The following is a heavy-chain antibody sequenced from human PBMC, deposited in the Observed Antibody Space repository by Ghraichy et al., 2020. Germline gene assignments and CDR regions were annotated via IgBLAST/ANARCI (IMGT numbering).Heavy chain of an antibody. CDR3: AREGGDHDRRCPNY. CDR1: GFSFSDYW. D-gene: IGHD2-21*02. J-gene: IGHJ4*02. V-gene: IGHV3-7*01. CDR2: IKHDGSEK. Sequence: GGSLRLSCAASGFSFSDYWMTWVRQAPGQGLEWVADIKHDGSEKYYVDSVKGRFTISRDNAKNSLYLQMNGLRAEDTAVYYCAREGGDHDRRCPNYWGQGTMVTVS.